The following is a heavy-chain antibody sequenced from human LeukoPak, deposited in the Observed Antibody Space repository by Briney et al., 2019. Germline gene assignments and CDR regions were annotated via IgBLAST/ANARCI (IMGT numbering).Heavy chain of an antibody. CDR2: ISYDGSNK. CDR3: AKDARTYSYGSEY. J-gene: IGHJ4*02. V-gene: IGHV3-30*18. CDR1: GFTFSSCG. Sequence: GGSLRLSCAASGFTFSSCGMHWVRQAPGKGLEWVAVISYDGSNKCYADSVKGRFTISRDNSKNTLYLQMNSLRAEDTAVYYCAKDARTYSYGSEYWGQGTPVTVSS. D-gene: IGHD5-18*01.